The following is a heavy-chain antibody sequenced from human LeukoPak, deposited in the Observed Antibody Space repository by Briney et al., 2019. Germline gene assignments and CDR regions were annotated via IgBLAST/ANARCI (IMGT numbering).Heavy chain of an antibody. Sequence: GGSLRLSCAASGFKYATYWMNWVRQAPGKGLEWVANIKQDGSEEGYVASVKGRFTISRDNSKNTLYLQMNSLRAEDTAVYYCAKLVYWGQGTLVTVSS. V-gene: IGHV3-7*01. CDR1: GFKYATYW. J-gene: IGHJ4*02. CDR2: IKQDGSEE. CDR3: AKLVY.